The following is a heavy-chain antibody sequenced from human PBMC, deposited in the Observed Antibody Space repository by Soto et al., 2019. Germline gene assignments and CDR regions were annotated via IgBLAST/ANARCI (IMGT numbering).Heavy chain of an antibody. CDR3: AKDHLTTTGTTVGY. CDR2: ISYHGSDK. V-gene: IGHV3-30*18. Sequence: QVQLVESGGGVVQPGRSLRLSCAASGFTFSNYGMHWVRQAPGKGLEWVAVISYHGSDKYYADSVKGRFTISRDNSKNTLYLQMDSLRADDTAVYYCAKDHLTTTGTTVGYWGQGTLVTVSS. CDR1: GFTFSNYG. J-gene: IGHJ4*02. D-gene: IGHD4-17*01.